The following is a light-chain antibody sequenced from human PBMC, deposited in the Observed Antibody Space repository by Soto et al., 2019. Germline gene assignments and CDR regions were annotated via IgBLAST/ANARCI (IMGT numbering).Light chain of an antibody. V-gene: IGLV2-11*01. CDR3: CSYAGTYTLYV. J-gene: IGLJ1*01. CDR2: DVT. CDR1: SSDVGGYNY. Sequence: QSVLTQPPSASGSPGQSVTISCTGTSSDVGGYNYVSWYQQHPAKAPKLLIYDVTKRPSGVPDRFSGSKSGNTASLIISGLQAEDEADYYCCSYAGTYTLYVFGTGTKVTVL.